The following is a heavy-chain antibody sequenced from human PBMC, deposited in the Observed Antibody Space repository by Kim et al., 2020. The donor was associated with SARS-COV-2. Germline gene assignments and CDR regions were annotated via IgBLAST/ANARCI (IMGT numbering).Heavy chain of an antibody. Sequence: KGRFTISRDNAKNSLYLQMNSLRAEDTAVYYCARVGSYDFWSGYSAFDIWGQGTMVTVSS. CDR3: ARVGSYDFWSGYSAFDI. J-gene: IGHJ3*02. D-gene: IGHD3-3*01. V-gene: IGHV3-48*03.